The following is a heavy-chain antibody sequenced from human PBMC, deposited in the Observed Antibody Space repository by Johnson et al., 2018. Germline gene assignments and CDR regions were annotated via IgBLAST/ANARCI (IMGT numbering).Heavy chain of an antibody. Sequence: QVQLVQSGGGVVQPGRSLRLSCAASGFTFSNYGMHWVRQAPGKGLEWVSVISSAGSYKYYADSVKGRFTISRDKSQNTVYRHMTSLRPEDTAVYYCARDKLCPGSICDSVHYYYMDVWCTGTTVTVSS. D-gene: IGHD2-15*01. CDR3: ARDKLCPGSICDSVHYYYMDV. J-gene: IGHJ6*03. CDR2: ISSAGSYK. V-gene: IGHV3-30*03. CDR1: GFTFSNYG.